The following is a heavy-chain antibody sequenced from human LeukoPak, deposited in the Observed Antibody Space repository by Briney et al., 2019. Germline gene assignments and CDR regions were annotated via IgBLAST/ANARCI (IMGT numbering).Heavy chain of an antibody. J-gene: IGHJ4*02. CDR3: ARGPYDSSGFVDY. Sequence: GRSLRLSCAASGFTFSYYAMHWVRQAPGKGLEWVALISYDGSNKYYADSVKGRFTISRDNSKNTLYLRMNSLRPEDTAVYYCARGPYDSSGFVDYWGQGTLVTVSS. CDR1: GFTFSYYA. D-gene: IGHD3-22*01. V-gene: IGHV3-30*04. CDR2: ISYDGSNK.